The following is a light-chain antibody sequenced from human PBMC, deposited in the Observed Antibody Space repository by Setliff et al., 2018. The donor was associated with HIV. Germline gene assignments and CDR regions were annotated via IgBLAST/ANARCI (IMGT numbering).Light chain of an antibody. J-gene: IGLJ1*01. Sequence: QSALAQPASVSGSPGQSITISCTGTSSDVGTYNAVYWYQQHPGKAPKLMIYDVSTRPSGVSNRFSGSKSGNTASLTISGLQAEDEADYYCSSYTTSSTLYYVFGPGTKVTVL. CDR2: DVS. CDR1: SSDVGTYNA. CDR3: SSYTTSSTLYYV. V-gene: IGLV2-14*01.